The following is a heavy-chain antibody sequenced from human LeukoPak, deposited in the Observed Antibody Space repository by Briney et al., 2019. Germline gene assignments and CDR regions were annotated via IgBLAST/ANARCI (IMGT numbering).Heavy chain of an antibody. CDR3: ARGVASRENYYLDY. Sequence: GGSLRLSCAASGFTFSSYSMNWVRQAPGKGLEWVSSISSSSSYIYYADSVKGRFTISRDDAKNSLYLQMNSLRAEDTSIYYCARGVASRENYYLDYWGQGTLVTVSS. CDR1: GFTFSSYS. CDR2: ISSSSSYI. D-gene: IGHD2-15*01. J-gene: IGHJ4*02. V-gene: IGHV3-21*01.